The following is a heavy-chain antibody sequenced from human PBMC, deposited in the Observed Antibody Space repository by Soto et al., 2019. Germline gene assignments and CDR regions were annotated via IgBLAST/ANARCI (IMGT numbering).Heavy chain of an antibody. CDR3: ARREVFGVVMS. J-gene: IGHJ5*02. CDR2: IYPGDSDT. V-gene: IGHV5-51*01. Sequence: GESLKISCKGSGDSFTSDWIDCVRQMPVKGLEWMGMIYPGDSDTRYSSSFQGQVTISADKSISTAYLQGSSLKASDTAMYYCARREVFGVVMSWGQGTLVPVSS. D-gene: IGHD3-3*01. CDR1: GDSFTSDW.